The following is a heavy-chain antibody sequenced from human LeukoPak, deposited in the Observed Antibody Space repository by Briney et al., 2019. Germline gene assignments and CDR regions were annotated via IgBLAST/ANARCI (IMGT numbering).Heavy chain of an antibody. CDR1: GFTFSSYA. CDR3: VKPPWLLLDY. J-gene: IGHJ4*02. Sequence: GGSLRLSCAASGFTFSSYAMSWVRQAPGKGLEWVSAISGSGGSTYYADSVKGRFTISRDNSKNTLYLQMNSLRAEATALYYCVKPPWLLLDYWGQGTLVTVSS. D-gene: IGHD3-22*01. CDR2: ISGSGGST. V-gene: IGHV3-23*01.